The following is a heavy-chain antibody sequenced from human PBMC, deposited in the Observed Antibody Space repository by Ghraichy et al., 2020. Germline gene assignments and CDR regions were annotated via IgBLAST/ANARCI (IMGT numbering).Heavy chain of an antibody. CDR2: INHSGST. D-gene: IGHD4-11*01. J-gene: IGHJ4*02. V-gene: IGHV4-34*01. CDR3: ARGRVTFDY. CDR1: SGYFSGHY. Sequence: SETPSLTCAVYSGYFSGHYWSSIRQPPGNGLEWIGEINHSGSTNYNPSVKSRDTITVDTSKNQFSLELSSVTAADTAVYYCARGRVTFDYWGQGTLVTVSS.